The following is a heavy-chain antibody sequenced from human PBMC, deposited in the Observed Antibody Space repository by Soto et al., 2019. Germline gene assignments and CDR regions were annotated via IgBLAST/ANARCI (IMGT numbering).Heavy chain of an antibody. CDR1: GGTFRNYP. CDR3: ARGYSVVLYYFES. Sequence: QVQLVQTGTEVKKPGSSLKFSCKASGGTFRNYPINWVRQAPGQGLEWMGSIFPLTDIPDYAQNFQARLTISVDKSTSSAYVDLSILTLFDSVMHLCARGYSVVLYYFESGGQVTLVPVSS. D-gene: IGHD5-18*01. V-gene: IGHV1-69*02. CDR2: IFPLTDIP. J-gene: IGHJ4*02.